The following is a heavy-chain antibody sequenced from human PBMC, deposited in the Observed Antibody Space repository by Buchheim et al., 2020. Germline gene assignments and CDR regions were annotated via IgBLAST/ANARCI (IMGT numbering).Heavy chain of an antibody. D-gene: IGHD6-13*01. CDR3: AKDRSPDGMDV. Sequence: QVQLVESGGGVVQPGRSLRLSCAASGFTFSSYGMHWVRQAPGKGLEWVAVISNDGRNEYYADSVEGRLTISRDNSKNTLDLKINSLRVEDTAVYYCAKDRSPDGMDVWGQGTT. CDR1: GFTFSSYG. V-gene: IGHV3-30*18. J-gene: IGHJ6*02. CDR2: ISNDGRNE.